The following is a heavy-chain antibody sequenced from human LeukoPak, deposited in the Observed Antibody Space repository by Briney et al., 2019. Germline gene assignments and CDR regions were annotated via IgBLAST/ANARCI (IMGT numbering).Heavy chain of an antibody. CDR3: AKGIYSSGWSYFDY. CDR1: GFTFSNSA. J-gene: IGHJ4*01. Sequence: QSGGSLRLSCAASGFTFSNSAMSWVRQAPGKGLEWVSTLSGSGITTYYADSVKGRSTISRDNSKNTLYLQMNTLRAEDSALYYCAKGIYSSGWSYFDYWGHGTLVTVSS. CDR2: LSGSGITT. V-gene: IGHV3-23*01. D-gene: IGHD6-19*01.